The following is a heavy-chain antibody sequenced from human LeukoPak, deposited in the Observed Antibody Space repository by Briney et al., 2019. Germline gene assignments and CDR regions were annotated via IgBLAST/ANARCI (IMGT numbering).Heavy chain of an antibody. D-gene: IGHD2-21*02. CDR3: ARDSRSCVGDCYSHYYGMDV. CDR2: ISSSSSST. CDR1: GFTFSDYY. V-gene: IGHV3-11*05. Sequence: KPGGSLRLSCVASGFTFSDYYINWIRQAPGKGLEWVSYISSSSSSTNYADSVKGRFTISRDNAKNSLYLQMNSLRAEDTAVYYCARDSRSCVGDCYSHYYGMDVWGQGTTVTVSS. J-gene: IGHJ6*02.